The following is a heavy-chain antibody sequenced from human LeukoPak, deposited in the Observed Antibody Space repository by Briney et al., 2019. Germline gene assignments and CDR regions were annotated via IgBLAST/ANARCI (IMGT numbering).Heavy chain of an antibody. Sequence: GGSLRLSCAASGFTFSSYAMHWVRQAPGKGLEYVSAISSNGGSTYYANSVKGRFIISRDNSKNTLYLQMGSLRAEDMAVYYCTTRIAVSEYYFDYWGQGTLVTVSS. CDR3: TTRIAVSEYYFDY. CDR2: ISSNGGST. CDR1: GFTFSSYA. D-gene: IGHD6-19*01. J-gene: IGHJ4*02. V-gene: IGHV3-64*01.